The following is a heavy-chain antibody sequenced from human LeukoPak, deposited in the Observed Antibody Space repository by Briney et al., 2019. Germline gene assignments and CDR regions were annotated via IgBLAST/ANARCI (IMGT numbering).Heavy chain of an antibody. D-gene: IGHD2-15*01. CDR1: GYSFTSYW. Sequence: GESLKISCKGSGYSFTSYWIGWVRQMPGKGLEWMGIIYPGDSDTRYSPSFQGQVTISADKSISTAYLQWSSLKASDTAMYYCARPPLGYCSGGSCYPTHAFDIWGQGTMVTVSS. CDR3: ARPPLGYCSGGSCYPTHAFDI. V-gene: IGHV5-51*01. CDR2: IYPGDSDT. J-gene: IGHJ3*02.